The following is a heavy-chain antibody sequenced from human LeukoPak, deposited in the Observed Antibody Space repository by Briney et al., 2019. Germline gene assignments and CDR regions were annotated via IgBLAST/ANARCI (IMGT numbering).Heavy chain of an antibody. CDR2: ITTGGSGT. D-gene: IGHD6-19*01. V-gene: IGHV3-23*01. CDR1: GLNLKSYA. Sequence: PGGSRGLSCRAPGLNLKSYAMIWDRQAPGKGLEWVSDITTGGSGTYYADSVKGRFKISRDNSKNTLYLQMNGLRAEDTAVYYCARGPGIAVAGTDILFDYWGQGTLVTVSS. J-gene: IGHJ4*02. CDR3: ARGPGIAVAGTDILFDY.